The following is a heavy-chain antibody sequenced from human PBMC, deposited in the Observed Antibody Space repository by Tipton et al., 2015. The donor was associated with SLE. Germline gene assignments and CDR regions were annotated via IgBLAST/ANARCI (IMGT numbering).Heavy chain of an antibody. J-gene: IGHJ3*02. Sequence: SLRLSCAASGFTFSSYGMHWVRQAPGKGLEWVSSISSSSSYIYYADSVKGRFTISRDNAKNSLYLQMNSLRAEDTAVYYCARDIVRFREFGAFDIWGQGTMVTVSS. V-gene: IGHV3-21*01. CDR2: ISSSSSYI. D-gene: IGHD3-10*01. CDR3: ARDIVRFREFGAFDI. CDR1: GFTFSSYG.